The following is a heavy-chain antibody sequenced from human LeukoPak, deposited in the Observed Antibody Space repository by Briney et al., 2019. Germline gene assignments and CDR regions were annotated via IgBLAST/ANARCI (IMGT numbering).Heavy chain of an antibody. Sequence: SVKVSCKASGYTFTGYYMHWVRQAPGQGLEWMGRIIPILGIANYAQKFQGRVTITADKSTSTAYMELSSLRSEDTAVYFCTRGGDFYDLMSYAMDVWGQGTTVTVSS. CDR2: IIPILGIA. CDR1: GYTFTGYY. V-gene: IGHV1-69*04. CDR3: TRGGDFYDLMSYAMDV. D-gene: IGHD5/OR15-5a*01. J-gene: IGHJ6*02.